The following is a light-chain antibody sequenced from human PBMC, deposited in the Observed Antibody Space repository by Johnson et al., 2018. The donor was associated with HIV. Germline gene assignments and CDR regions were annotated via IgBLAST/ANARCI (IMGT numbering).Light chain of an antibody. Sequence: QSVLTQPPSVSAAPGQKVTISCSGSNSNIGHNYVSWYQQLPGTAPKLLIYDNDKRPLGIPDRFSGSKSGTSATLGITGLQTGDEADYYCGTWDTSLSAGGVFGTGTKVTVL. CDR1: NSNIGHNY. CDR3: GTWDTSLSAGGV. J-gene: IGLJ1*01. CDR2: DND. V-gene: IGLV1-51*01.